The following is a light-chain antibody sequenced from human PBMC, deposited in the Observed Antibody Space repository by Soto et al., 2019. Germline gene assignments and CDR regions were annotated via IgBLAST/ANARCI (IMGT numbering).Light chain of an antibody. Sequence: QSVLTQPPSASGTPGQSVTISCSGSSSKFGRNYVYWYQQLPGTAPKLLIYKNDQRPSGVPDRFSGSKSGASASLAISGLQSDDEADYYCASWRDSLSGYWVFGGGTKLTVL. V-gene: IGLV1-47*01. CDR2: KND. CDR1: SSKFGRNY. CDR3: ASWRDSLSGYWV. J-gene: IGLJ3*02.